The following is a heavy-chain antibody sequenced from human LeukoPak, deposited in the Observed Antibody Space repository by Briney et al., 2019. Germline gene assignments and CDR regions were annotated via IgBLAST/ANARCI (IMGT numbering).Heavy chain of an antibody. CDR1: GGTFSSYA. V-gene: IGHV1-69*04. Sequence: SVKVSCRASGGTFSSYAISWVRQAPGQGLEWMGRIIPILGIANYAQKFQGRVTITADKSTSTAYMELSSLRSEDTAVYYCARGYSSSWDDYWGQGTLVTVSS. CDR2: IIPILGIA. D-gene: IGHD6-13*01. J-gene: IGHJ4*02. CDR3: ARGYSSSWDDY.